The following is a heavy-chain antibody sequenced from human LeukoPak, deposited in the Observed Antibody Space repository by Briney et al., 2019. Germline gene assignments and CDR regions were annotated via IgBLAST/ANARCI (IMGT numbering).Heavy chain of an antibody. D-gene: IGHD3-10*01. J-gene: IGHJ4*02. V-gene: IGHV3-72*01. Sequence: GGSLRLSCAASGFTFSDYYMSWIRQAPGKGLEWVGRTRNKANSYTTEYAASVKGRFTISRDDSKNSLYLQMNSLKTEDTAVYYCARVPHYYGSGGLDYWGQGTLVTVSS. CDR1: GFTFSDYY. CDR2: TRNKANSYTT. CDR3: ARVPHYYGSGGLDY.